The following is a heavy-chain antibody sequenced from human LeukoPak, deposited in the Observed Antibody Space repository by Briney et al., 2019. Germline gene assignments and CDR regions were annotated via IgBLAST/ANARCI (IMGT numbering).Heavy chain of an antibody. Sequence: SETLSLTCTVSGGSISSYYWSWIRQPPGKGLEWIGYIYYSGSTNYNPSLKSRVTISVDTSKNQFSLKLSSVTAADTAVYYCAREAFYYYDSSGFDYWGQGTLVTVSS. CDR3: AREAFYYYDSSGFDY. D-gene: IGHD3-22*01. CDR1: GGSISSYY. CDR2: IYYSGST. J-gene: IGHJ4*02. V-gene: IGHV4-59*12.